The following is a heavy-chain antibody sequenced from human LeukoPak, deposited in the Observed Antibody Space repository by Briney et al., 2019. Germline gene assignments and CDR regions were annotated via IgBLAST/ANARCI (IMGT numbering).Heavy chain of an antibody. V-gene: IGHV3-30*18. CDR3: AKEAASCGGDCYGVFDY. Sequence: PGRSLRLSCAASGFTFSSYGMHWVRQAPGKGLEWVAVISYDGSNKYYADSVKGRFTISRDKSTNTLFLQMNSLRAEDTAVYYCAKEAASCGGDCYGVFDYWGQGTLVTVSS. D-gene: IGHD2-21*02. J-gene: IGHJ4*02. CDR1: GFTFSSYG. CDR2: ISYDGSNK.